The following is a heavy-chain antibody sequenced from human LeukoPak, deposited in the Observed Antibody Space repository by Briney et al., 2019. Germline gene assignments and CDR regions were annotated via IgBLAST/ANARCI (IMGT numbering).Heavy chain of an antibody. CDR3: ATVLFGVVGVFDY. Sequence: AASVKVSCKVSGYTLTELSMHWVRQGPGKGLEWMGGFDPEDGETIYSQKFQGRVTMTEDTSTDTAYMELSSLRSEDTAVYYCATVLFGVVGVFDYWGQGTLVTVSS. CDR1: GYTLTELS. V-gene: IGHV1-24*01. D-gene: IGHD3-3*01. CDR2: FDPEDGET. J-gene: IGHJ4*02.